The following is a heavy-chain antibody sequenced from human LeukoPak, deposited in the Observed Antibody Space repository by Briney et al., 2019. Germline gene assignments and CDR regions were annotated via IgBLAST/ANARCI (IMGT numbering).Heavy chain of an antibody. J-gene: IGHJ4*02. D-gene: IGHD6-6*01. Sequence: PSETLSLTCTVSGDSISSYYWSWIRQPPGKGLEWIGYIYYSGSTNYNPSLKSRVTILVDTSKNQFSLKLSSVTAADTALYYCARAMYSSSWYFDYWGQGTLVTVSS. V-gene: IGHV4-59*01. CDR3: ARAMYSSSWYFDY. CDR1: GDSISSYY. CDR2: IYYSGST.